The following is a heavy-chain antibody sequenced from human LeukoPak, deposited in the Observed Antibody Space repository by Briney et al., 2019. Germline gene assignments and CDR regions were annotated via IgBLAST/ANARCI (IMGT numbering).Heavy chain of an antibody. CDR2: INPNSGGT. D-gene: IGHD3-22*01. J-gene: IGHJ4*02. CDR3: ARDLDYGRSGYYYGSFDY. CDR1: GYTFTGYY. V-gene: IGHV1-2*04. Sequence: ASVKVPCKASGYTFTGYYMHWVRQAPGQGLEWMGWINPNSGGTKYAQKLQGWVAMTRDTSISTGYRYLSRLRADDTAVYYCARDLDYGRSGYYYGSFDYWGQGTLVTVSS.